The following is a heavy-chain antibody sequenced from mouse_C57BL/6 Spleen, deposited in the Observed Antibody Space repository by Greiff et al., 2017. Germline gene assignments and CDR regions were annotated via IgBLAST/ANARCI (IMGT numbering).Heavy chain of an antibody. CDR2: ISSGSSTI. Sequence: EVKLVESGGGLVKPGGSLKLSCAASGFTFSDYGMHWVRQAPEKGLEWVAYISSGSSTIYYADKVKGRVTISRDNAKNTLFLQMSSLRSEDTAMYYCARIHYSNYDFGVWGTGTTVTVSS. CDR1: GFTFSDYG. J-gene: IGHJ1*03. V-gene: IGHV5-17*01. D-gene: IGHD2-5*01. CDR3: ARIHYSNYDFGV.